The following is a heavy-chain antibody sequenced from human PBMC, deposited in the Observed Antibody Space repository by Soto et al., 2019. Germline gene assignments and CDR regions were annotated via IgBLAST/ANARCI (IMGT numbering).Heavy chain of an antibody. CDR1: GFTFSNYA. CDR2: ISGSGAGT. Sequence: GGSLRLSCAVSGFTFSNYAMGWVRHAPGKGLEWVSGISGSGAGTFYADSVKGRFTISRGISKNTLYLQMSSLRVEDTAVYYCAKGGTLYSSTWFNYWGQGTLVTVSS. D-gene: IGHD6-13*01. V-gene: IGHV3-23*01. J-gene: IGHJ4*02. CDR3: AKGGTLYSSTWFNY.